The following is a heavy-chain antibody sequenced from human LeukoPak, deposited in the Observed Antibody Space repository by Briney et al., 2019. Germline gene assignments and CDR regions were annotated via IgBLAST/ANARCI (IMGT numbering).Heavy chain of an antibody. CDR2: IRSKANSYAT. D-gene: IGHD3-22*01. CDR3: TSRQTDDSSGYYAY. J-gene: IGHJ4*02. V-gene: IGHV3-73*01. CDR1: GFTFSGSA. Sequence: GGPLRLSCAASGFTFSGSAMLGVRQASGKGLEWVGCIRSKANSYATAYAASVKGRFTISRGDSKNTAYLQMNNLKTEDTAVYCCTSRQTDDSSGYYAYWGQGTLVTVSS.